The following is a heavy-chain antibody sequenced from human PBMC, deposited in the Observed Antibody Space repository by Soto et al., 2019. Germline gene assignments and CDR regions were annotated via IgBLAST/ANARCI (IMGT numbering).Heavy chain of an antibody. V-gene: IGHV3-9*01. J-gene: IGHJ1*01. D-gene: IGHD3-16*01. CDR3: AKDADRLGALWAYFHK. CDR2: INWNGVTK. Sequence: PGGSLRLSCGTSGFMFEDYGMHLFRQAPGECLEWVSGINWNGVTKGPADSVLGRFTISRDNATKSLFLEPNYLRPEDTALYFCAKDADRLGALWAYFHKWGKGT. CDR1: GFMFEDYG.